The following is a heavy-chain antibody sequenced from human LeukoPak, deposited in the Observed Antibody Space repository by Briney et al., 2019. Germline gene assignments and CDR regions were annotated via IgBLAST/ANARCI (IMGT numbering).Heavy chain of an antibody. D-gene: IGHD1-26*01. CDR2: FDPEDGES. CDR1: GYTLTELS. Sequence: ASVKVSCKVSGYTLTELSIYWVRQAPGQWLEWMGGFDPEDGESIFAQRFQGRFSMTEDTSTDTAYMELRSLRPEDTAVYYCATADKWEPLDYWGQGTLVTVSS. J-gene: IGHJ4*02. V-gene: IGHV1-24*01. CDR3: ATADKWEPLDY.